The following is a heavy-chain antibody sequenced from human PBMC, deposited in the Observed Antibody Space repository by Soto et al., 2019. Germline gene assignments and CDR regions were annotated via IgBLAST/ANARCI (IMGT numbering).Heavy chain of an antibody. J-gene: IGHJ6*02. V-gene: IGHV3-30*18. D-gene: IGHD6-6*01. CDR1: GFSFSTYG. CDR2: ISNDGSNK. Sequence: LRLSCAASGFSFSTYGMHWVRQAPGKGLEWMAVISNDGSNKYYADSVKGRFTISRDNSKDTLFLQMNSLRGEDTAIYYCAKVIRADSTSSNFYYYSGMDVWGQGTTVTVSS. CDR3: AKVIRADSTSSNFYYYSGMDV.